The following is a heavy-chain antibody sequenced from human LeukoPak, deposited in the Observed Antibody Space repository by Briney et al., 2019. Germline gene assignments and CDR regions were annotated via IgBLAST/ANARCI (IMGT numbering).Heavy chain of an antibody. CDR3: ARERFHGSGAPRYDF. CDR2: ISSSTTYI. D-gene: IGHD3-10*01. V-gene: IGHV3-21*01. J-gene: IGHJ4*02. Sequence: GSLRLSCAASGFTFSDFTMNWVRQAPGKGLEWVSSISSSTTYIYYTDSVKGRFTISRDNAKNSLCLQMNSLRVEDTALYYCARERFHGSGAPRYDFWGQGTLVTVSS. CDR1: GFTFSDFT.